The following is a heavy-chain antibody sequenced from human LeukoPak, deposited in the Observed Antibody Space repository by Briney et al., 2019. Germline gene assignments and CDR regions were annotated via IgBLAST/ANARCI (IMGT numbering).Heavy chain of an antibody. D-gene: IGHD2-2*01. CDR2: IYYSGTA. J-gene: IGHJ4*02. CDR3: ARGDCSSTSCYAGDY. Sequence: PSETLSLTCTVSGGSISSSSHYWGWIRQPPGKGLEWIGSIYYSGTAFYNPSLKSRVTISVDTSKNQFSLKLSSVTAADTAVYYCARGDCSSTSCYAGDYWGQGTLVTVSS. CDR1: GGSISSSSHY. V-gene: IGHV4-39*07.